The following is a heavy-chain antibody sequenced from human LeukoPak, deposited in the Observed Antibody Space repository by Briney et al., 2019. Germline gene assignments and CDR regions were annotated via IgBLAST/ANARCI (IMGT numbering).Heavy chain of an antibody. CDR3: ARADYGDYVGLDY. J-gene: IGHJ4*02. Sequence: PGGSLRLSCAASGFTFSSNWMHWVRQAPGKGLEWVAVISYDGSNKYYADSVKGRFTISRDNSKNTLYLQMNSLRAEDTAVYYCARADYGDYVGLDYWGQGTLVTVSS. CDR2: ISYDGSNK. D-gene: IGHD4-17*01. V-gene: IGHV3-30*03. CDR1: GFTFSSNW.